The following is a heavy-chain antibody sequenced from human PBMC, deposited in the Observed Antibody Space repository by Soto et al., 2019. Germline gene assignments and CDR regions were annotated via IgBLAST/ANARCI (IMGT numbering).Heavy chain of an antibody. CDR3: ARVMSCSGGSCYSGIDP. CDR2: IYYSGST. V-gene: IGHV4-31*03. CDR1: GGSISSGGYY. D-gene: IGHD2-15*01. J-gene: IGHJ5*02. Sequence: PSETLSLTCTVSGGSISSGGYYWSWIRQHPGKGLEWIGYIYYSGSTYYNPPLKSRVTISVDTSKNQFSLKLSSVTAADTAVYYCARVMSCSGGSCYSGIDPWGQGTLVTVS.